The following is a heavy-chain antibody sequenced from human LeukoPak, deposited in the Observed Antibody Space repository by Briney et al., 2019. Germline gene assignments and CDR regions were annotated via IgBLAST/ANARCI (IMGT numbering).Heavy chain of an antibody. D-gene: IGHD3-22*01. CDR3: AREDVRNSAYYDNWFGP. V-gene: IGHV3-23*01. CDR2: ISRRDDYT. Sequence: GGSLRLSCAASGFAFSSYAMSWVRQPPGKGLEWVSVISRRDDYTYYADSVQGRFTISRDNSKNTLYLQMNSLRVEDTGVYYCAREDVRNSAYYDNWFGPWGQGTLVTVSS. J-gene: IGHJ5*02. CDR1: GFAFSSYA.